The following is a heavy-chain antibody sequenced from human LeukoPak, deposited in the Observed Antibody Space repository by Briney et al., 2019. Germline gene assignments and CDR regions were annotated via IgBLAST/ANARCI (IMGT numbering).Heavy chain of an antibody. CDR3: ARGVVVTAPFDY. Sequence: SVKVSYKASGGTFSSYAISWVRQAPGQGLEWMGRIIPILGIANYAQKFQGRVTITADKSTSTAYMELSSLRSEDTAVYYCARGVVVTAPFDYWGQGTLVTVSS. D-gene: IGHD2-21*02. CDR1: GGTFSSYA. J-gene: IGHJ4*02. CDR2: IIPILGIA. V-gene: IGHV1-69*04.